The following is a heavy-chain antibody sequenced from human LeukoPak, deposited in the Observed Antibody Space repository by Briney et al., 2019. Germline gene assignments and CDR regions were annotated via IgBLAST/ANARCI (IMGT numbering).Heavy chain of an antibody. Sequence: SQTLSLTCDVSGGSISSGGYSWSWIRQAPGKCLEWIGYIYHGGSTYYYPSLKSRGTRSGDRSKNQLSLTLSSVTAADTAVYYCARFAYCGGHCWYYFDYWGQGSLVTVSS. CDR2: IYHGGST. J-gene: IGHJ4*02. CDR1: GGSISSGGYS. D-gene: IGHD2-21*02. V-gene: IGHV4-30-2*02. CDR3: ARFAYCGGHCWYYFDY.